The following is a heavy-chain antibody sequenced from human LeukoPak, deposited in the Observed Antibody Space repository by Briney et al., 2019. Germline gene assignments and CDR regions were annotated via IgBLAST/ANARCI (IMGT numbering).Heavy chain of an antibody. V-gene: IGHV4-34*01. J-gene: IGHJ3*02. Sequence: SETLSLTCAVYGGSFSGYYWSWIRQPPGKGLEWIGEINHSGSTIYNPSLKSRVTISVGTSKNQFSLKLSSVTAADTAVYYCARDGSLGYDFWSHNTFDAFDIWGQGTMVTVSS. CDR1: GGSFSGYY. CDR3: ARDGSLGYDFWSHNTFDAFDI. CDR2: INHSGST. D-gene: IGHD3-3*01.